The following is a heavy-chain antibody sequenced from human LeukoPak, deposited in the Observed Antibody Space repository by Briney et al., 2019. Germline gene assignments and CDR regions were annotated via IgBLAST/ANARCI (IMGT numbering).Heavy chain of an antibody. J-gene: IGHJ4*02. CDR3: TTGSDHDF. CDR2: ISGSGGST. V-gene: IGHV3-23*01. Sequence: GGSLRLSCAASGFTFSSYGMSCVRQAPGKGLEWVSAISGSGGSTYYADSVKGRFTISRDNSKNTLYLQMNSLKTEDTAVYYCTTGSDHDFWGQGTLVTVSS. CDR1: GFTFSSYG. D-gene: IGHD2-15*01.